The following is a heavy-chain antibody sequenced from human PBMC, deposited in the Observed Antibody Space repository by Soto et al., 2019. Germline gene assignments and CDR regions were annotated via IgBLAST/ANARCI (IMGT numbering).Heavy chain of an antibody. CDR1: WFSLRTSGVG. D-gene: IGHD6-13*01. Sequence: SGPALAHPPHPLTLHCNFSWFSLRTSGVGVAWIRQPQGKALEWLALIYWDDDKRYSPSLNSRLTITKDTSKNQVVLTMTNMDPVDTATYYCAHRQGSGWYYWGPGTLVTVSS. J-gene: IGHJ4*02. CDR2: IYWDDDK. V-gene: IGHV2-5*02. CDR3: AHRQGSGWYY.